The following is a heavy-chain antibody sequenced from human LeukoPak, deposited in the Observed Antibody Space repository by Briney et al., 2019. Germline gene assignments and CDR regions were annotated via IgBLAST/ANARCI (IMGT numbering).Heavy chain of an antibody. CDR3: ARGAGLYGSGSYFGY. CDR1: GGSFSGYY. J-gene: IGHJ4*02. V-gene: IGHV4-34*01. D-gene: IGHD3-10*01. CDR2: INHSGST. Sequence: PSETLSLTCAVYGGSFSGYYWSWIRQPPGKGLEWIGEINHSGSTNYNPSLKSRVTISVDTSKNQFSLKLSSVTAADTAVCYCARGAGLYGSGSYFGYWGQGTLVTVSS.